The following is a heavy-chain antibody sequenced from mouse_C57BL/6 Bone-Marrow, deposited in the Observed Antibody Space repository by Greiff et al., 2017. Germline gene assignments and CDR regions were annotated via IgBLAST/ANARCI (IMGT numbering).Heavy chain of an antibody. CDR1: GYTFTSYG. CDR3: AGKGWFAY. CDR2: IYPRSGNT. V-gene: IGHV1-81*01. Sequence: VQLQQSGAELARPGASVKLSCKASGYTFTSYGISWVKQRTGQGLEWIGEIYPRSGNTYYNEKFKGKATLTADKSSSTAYMELRSLTSEDSAVYFRAGKGWFAYWGQGTLVTVSA. J-gene: IGHJ3*01.